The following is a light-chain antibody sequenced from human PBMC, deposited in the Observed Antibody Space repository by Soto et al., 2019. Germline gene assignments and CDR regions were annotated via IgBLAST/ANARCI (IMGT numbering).Light chain of an antibody. Sequence: EIVLTQSPGTLSLSPGERATLSCRASQSVSSSYLAWYQHKPGQAPRLLIYGASSRATGIPDRFSGSGSGTDFTLTISRLEPEDLEVYYCQQYGASLGTLGQGTKVDIK. CDR1: QSVSSSY. CDR2: GAS. CDR3: QQYGASLGT. V-gene: IGKV3-20*01. J-gene: IGKJ1*01.